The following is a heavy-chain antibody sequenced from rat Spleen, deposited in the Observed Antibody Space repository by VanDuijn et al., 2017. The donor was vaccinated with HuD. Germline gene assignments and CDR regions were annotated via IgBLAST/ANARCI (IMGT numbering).Heavy chain of an antibody. CDR3: ARRHYGYTDYFDY. J-gene: IGHJ2*01. D-gene: IGHD1-11*01. V-gene: IGHV5-19*01. CDR1: GFTFRNYG. Sequence: EVQLVESGGGLVQPGRSLKLSCAASGFTFRNYGMHWIRKAPAKGLEWVATLSYDGHTTYYRDSVKGRFTISRDIAKSTLYLQMDSLGSEDTATYYCARRHYGYTDYFDYWGQGVMVTVSS. CDR2: LSYDGHTT.